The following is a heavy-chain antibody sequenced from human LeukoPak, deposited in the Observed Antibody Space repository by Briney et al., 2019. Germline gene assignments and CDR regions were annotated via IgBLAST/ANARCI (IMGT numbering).Heavy chain of an antibody. CDR1: GFTFSSYG. D-gene: IGHD6-19*01. CDR3: ASGSSGWNAVDY. V-gene: IGHV3-30*03. J-gene: IGHJ4*02. CDR2: ISYDGSNK. Sequence: GGSLRLSCAASGFTFSSYGMHWVRQAPGKGLEWVAVISYDGSNKYYADSVKGRFTISRDNSKNTLYLQMNSLRAEDTAVCYCASGSSGWNAVDYWGQGTLVTVSS.